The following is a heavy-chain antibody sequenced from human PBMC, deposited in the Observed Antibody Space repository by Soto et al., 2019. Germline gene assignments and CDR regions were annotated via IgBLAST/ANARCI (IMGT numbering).Heavy chain of an antibody. CDR1: GYTFTGYY. D-gene: IGHD6-6*01. Sequence: GASVKVSCKASGYTFTGYYMHWARQAPGQGLEWMGWINPNSGGTNYAQKFQGRVTMTRDTSISTAYMELSRLRSDDTAVYYCAKGGIAARPYYYYGMDVWGQGTTVTVSS. CDR3: AKGGIAARPYYYYGMDV. J-gene: IGHJ6*02. V-gene: IGHV1-2*02. CDR2: INPNSGGT.